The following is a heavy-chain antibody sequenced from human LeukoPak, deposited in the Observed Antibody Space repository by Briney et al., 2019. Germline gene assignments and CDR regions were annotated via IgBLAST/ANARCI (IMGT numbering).Heavy chain of an antibody. CDR1: GGSISSSNW. V-gene: IGHV4-4*02. CDR2: IYHSGST. J-gene: IGHJ4*02. CDR3: GGGGVGPGYGIDY. D-gene: IGHD3-9*01. Sequence: SGTLSLTCAVSGGSISSSNWWSWVRQPPGKGLEWIGEIYHSGSTNYNPSLKSRVTISVDKSKNQFSLKLSSVTAADTAVYYLGGGGVGPGYGIDYWGQGTLVTVSS.